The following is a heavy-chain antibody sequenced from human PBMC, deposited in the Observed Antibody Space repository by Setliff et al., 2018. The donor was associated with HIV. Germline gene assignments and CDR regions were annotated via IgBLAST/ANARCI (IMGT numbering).Heavy chain of an antibody. J-gene: IGHJ5*02. V-gene: IGHV1-18*01. Sequence: EASVKVSCKASGYSFTSYGINWVRQAPGQGLEWMGWISPYNGNRDYAQNFQGRVTMTTDTSTSTVYMELRSLISDDTAVYYCARGVLITFGYQNWFDPWGQGTLVTVSS. CDR3: ARGVLITFGYQNWFDP. CDR1: GYSFTSYG. CDR2: ISPYNGNR. D-gene: IGHD3-16*01.